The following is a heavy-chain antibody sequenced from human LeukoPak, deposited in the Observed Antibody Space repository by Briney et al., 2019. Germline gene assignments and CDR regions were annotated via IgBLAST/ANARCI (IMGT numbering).Heavy chain of an antibody. CDR2: INPNSGGT. D-gene: IGHD1-1*01. Sequence: ASVKVSCKASGYTFTGYYMHWVRQAPGQGLEWMGWINPNSGGTNYAQKFQGRVTMTRDTSISTAYMELSRLRSDDTAVYYCARLQLERTTYGVLNYWGQGTLVTVSS. J-gene: IGHJ4*02. V-gene: IGHV1-2*02. CDR3: ARLQLERTTYGVLNY. CDR1: GYTFTGYY.